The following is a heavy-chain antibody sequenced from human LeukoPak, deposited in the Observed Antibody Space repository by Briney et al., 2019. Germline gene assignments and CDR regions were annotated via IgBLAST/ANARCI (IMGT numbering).Heavy chain of an antibody. Sequence: GGSLRLSCGASRLTLSTYTMNWVRQAPGKGLEWVSHIAGRSDSIYYADSVKGRFTISRDNAKNSLYLQMNSLRAEDTAVYYCARVEAYSSGWIDYWGQGILVTVSS. V-gene: IGHV3-21*05. CDR1: RLTLSTYT. CDR2: IAGRSDSI. CDR3: ARVEAYSSGWIDY. J-gene: IGHJ4*02. D-gene: IGHD6-19*01.